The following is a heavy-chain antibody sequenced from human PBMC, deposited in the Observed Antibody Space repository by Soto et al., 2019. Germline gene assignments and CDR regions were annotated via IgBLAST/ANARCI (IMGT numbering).Heavy chain of an antibody. J-gene: IGHJ4*02. V-gene: IGHV4-59*12. CDR1: GGSISSYY. CDR3: AGSSSWDRYFDY. CDR2: IYYSGST. D-gene: IGHD6-13*01. Sequence: SETLSLTCSVSGGSISSYYWSWIRQPPGKGLEWIGYIYYSGSTNYNPSHKSRVTISVDTSKNQFSLKLSSVTAADTAVYYWAGSSSWDRYFDYWGQGTLVTVSS.